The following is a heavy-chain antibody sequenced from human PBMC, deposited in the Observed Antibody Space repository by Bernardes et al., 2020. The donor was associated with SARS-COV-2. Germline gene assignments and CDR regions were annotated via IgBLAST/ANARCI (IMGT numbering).Heavy chain of an antibody. J-gene: IGHJ4*02. D-gene: IGHD4-17*01. CDR1: GFTFSSSY. CDR2: IYSGGST. Sequence: GGSLRLSCAASGFTFSSSYMNWVRQAPGKGLEWVSLIYSGGSTHYADSVKGRFTISRDSSKNTLYLQMNSLRAEDTAVYYCASRPSGDYGTLDYWGQGTLVTVSS. V-gene: IGHV3-53*01. CDR3: ASRPSGDYGTLDY.